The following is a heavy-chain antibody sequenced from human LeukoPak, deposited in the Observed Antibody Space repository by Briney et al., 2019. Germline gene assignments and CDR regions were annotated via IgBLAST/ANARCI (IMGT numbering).Heavy chain of an antibody. Sequence: PGGSLRLSCAASGFRFRTFGMSWVRQAPGKRLEWVSGISGSGDNTHNADFVKGRFTISRDNSKNTLYLQMNSLRAEDTAVYYCAKNAETSGIYGQGYDYWGQGTLVTVSS. V-gene: IGHV3-23*01. CDR1: GFRFRTFG. CDR3: AKNAETSGIYGQGYDY. J-gene: IGHJ4*02. D-gene: IGHD1-26*01. CDR2: ISGSGDNT.